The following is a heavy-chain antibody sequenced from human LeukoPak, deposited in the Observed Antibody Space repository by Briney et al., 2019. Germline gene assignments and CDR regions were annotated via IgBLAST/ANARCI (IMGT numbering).Heavy chain of an antibody. V-gene: IGHV5-51*01. CDR3: ARAGYSSGWYVGYFDY. Sequence: GESLKISCKGSGSSFTSYWIGWVRQMPGKGLEWMGIIYPGDSDTRYSPSFQGQVTISADKSISTAYLQWSSLRASDTAMYYCARAGYSSGWYVGYFDYWGQGTLVTVSS. J-gene: IGHJ4*02. D-gene: IGHD6-19*01. CDR2: IYPGDSDT. CDR1: GSSFTSYW.